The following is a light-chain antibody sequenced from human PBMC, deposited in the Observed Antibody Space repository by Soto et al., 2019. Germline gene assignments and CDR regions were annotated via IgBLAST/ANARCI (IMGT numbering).Light chain of an antibody. J-gene: IGKJ1*01. Sequence: EIVLTQSPATLSLSPGDTGTLSCRASQSVISNSLVWYQQKPGQVPRLLIYGASNSATGIPDRFSGSGSGTDFTLTISRLEPEDFAVYFCQQYGTSPWTFGQGTKVDIK. V-gene: IGKV3-20*01. CDR1: QSVISNS. CDR2: GAS. CDR3: QQYGTSPWT.